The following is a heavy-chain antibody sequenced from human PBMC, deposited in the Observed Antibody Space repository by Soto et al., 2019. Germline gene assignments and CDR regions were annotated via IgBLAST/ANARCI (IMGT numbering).Heavy chain of an antibody. V-gene: IGHV3-7*05. CDR1: GFTFSSYW. J-gene: IGHJ3*02. Sequence: EVQLVESGGGLVQPGGSLRLSCAASGFTFSSYWMSWVRQAPGKGLKWVANIKQDGSEKYYVDSVKGRFTISRDNAKNSLYLQMNSLRAEDTAVYYCARVDMAAAGLGDAFDIWGQGTMVTVSS. CDR2: IKQDGSEK. CDR3: ARVDMAAAGLGDAFDI. D-gene: IGHD6-13*01.